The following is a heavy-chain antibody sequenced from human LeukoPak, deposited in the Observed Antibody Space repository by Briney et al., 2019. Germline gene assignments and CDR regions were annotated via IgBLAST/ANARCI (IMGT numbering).Heavy chain of an antibody. CDR3: APSTDYYDSSGYPLGWFDP. V-gene: IGHV1-2*06. Sequence: ASVKVSCKASGYTFTGYYMHWVRQAPGQGLEWMGRINPNSGGTNYAQKFQGRVTMTRDTSISTAYMELSRLRSDDTAVYYCAPSTDYYDSSGYPLGWFDPWGQATLVTVSS. D-gene: IGHD3-22*01. J-gene: IGHJ5*02. CDR1: GYTFTGYY. CDR2: INPNSGGT.